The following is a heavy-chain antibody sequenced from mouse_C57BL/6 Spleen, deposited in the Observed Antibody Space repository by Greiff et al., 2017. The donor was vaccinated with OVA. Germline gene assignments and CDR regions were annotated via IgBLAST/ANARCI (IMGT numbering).Heavy chain of an antibody. D-gene: IGHD2-5*01. CDR1: GYTFTDYY. J-gene: IGHJ4*01. Sequence: EVQLQQSGPELVKPGASPPLSCKASGYTFTDYYMNWVKQSHGKSLEWIGDINPNNGGTSYNQKFKGKATLTVDKSSSTAYMELRSLTSEDSAVYYCARGGYYSNYDYAMDYWGQGTSVTVSS. CDR3: ARGGYYSNYDYAMDY. CDR2: INPNNGGT. V-gene: IGHV1-26*01.